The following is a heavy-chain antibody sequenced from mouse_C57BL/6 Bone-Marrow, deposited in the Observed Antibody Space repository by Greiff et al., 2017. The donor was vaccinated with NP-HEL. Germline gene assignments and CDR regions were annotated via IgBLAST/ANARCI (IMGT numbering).Heavy chain of an antibody. Sequence: QVQLKESGAELARPGASVKLSCKASGYTFTSYGISWVKQRTGQGLEWIGEIYPRSGNTYYNEKFKGKATLTADKSSSTAYMELRSLTSEDSAVYFCARRGYYSNYAPFAYWGQGTLVTVSA. J-gene: IGHJ3*01. D-gene: IGHD2-5*01. V-gene: IGHV1-81*01. CDR2: IYPRSGNT. CDR1: GYTFTSYG. CDR3: ARRGYYSNYAPFAY.